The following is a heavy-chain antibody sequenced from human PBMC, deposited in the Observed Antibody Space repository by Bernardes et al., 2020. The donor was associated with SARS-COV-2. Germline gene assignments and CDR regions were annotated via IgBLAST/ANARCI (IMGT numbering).Heavy chain of an antibody. D-gene: IGHD1-26*01. CDR1: GFTFSSHE. CDR2: ISSNGATI. J-gene: IGHJ4*02. V-gene: IGHV3-48*03. CDR3: ARVHSGSSQHLGY. Sequence: GGSLRLSCAASGFTFSSHEMNWVRQAPGKGLEWLSYISSNGATIYYADSVRGRFTISRDNAKNSLYLQMNSLRAEDTAVYYCARVHSGSSQHLGYWGQGTLVTVSS.